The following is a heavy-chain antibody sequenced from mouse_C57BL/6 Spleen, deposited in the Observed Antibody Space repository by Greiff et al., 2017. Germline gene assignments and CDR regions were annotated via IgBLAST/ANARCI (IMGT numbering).Heavy chain of an antibody. D-gene: IGHD2-4*01. V-gene: IGHV1-22*01. CDR2: INPNNGGT. CDR1: GYTFTDYN. J-gene: IGHJ3*01. Sequence: VQLQQSGPELVKPGASVKMSCKASGYTFTDYNMHWVKQSHGKSLEWIGYINPNNGGTSYNQKFKGKATLTVNKSSSTAYMELRSLTSEDSAVYYCARGNGYDYLWFAYWGQGTLVTVSA. CDR3: ARGNGYDYLWFAY.